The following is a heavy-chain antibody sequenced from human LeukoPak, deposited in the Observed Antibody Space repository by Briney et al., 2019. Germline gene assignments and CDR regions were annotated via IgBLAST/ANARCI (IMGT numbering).Heavy chain of an antibody. J-gene: IGHJ5*02. CDR2: ISAYNGNT. Sequence: GASVKVSCKASGYTFTSYGISWVRQAPGQGLEWMGWISAYNGNTNYAQKLQGRVTMTTDTSTSTAYMELRSLRSDDTAVYYCARDWGPAGYNWFDPWGQGTLVTASS. CDR3: ARDWGPAGYNWFDP. D-gene: IGHD3-16*01. CDR1: GYTFTSYG. V-gene: IGHV1-18*01.